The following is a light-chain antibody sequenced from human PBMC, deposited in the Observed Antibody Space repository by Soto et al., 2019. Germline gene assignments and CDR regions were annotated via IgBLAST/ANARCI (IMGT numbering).Light chain of an antibody. CDR2: DAS. Sequence: DIQMTQSPSSLSASVGDRVTITCQASQDISNYLNWYQQKPGKAPKLLIYDASNLETWIPSRFSGSGSGTDFTFIIISLQPEDIATYYCHQYENLRRIFTFGPGTKVDIK. CDR1: QDISNY. V-gene: IGKV1-33*01. CDR3: HQYENLRRIFT. J-gene: IGKJ3*01.